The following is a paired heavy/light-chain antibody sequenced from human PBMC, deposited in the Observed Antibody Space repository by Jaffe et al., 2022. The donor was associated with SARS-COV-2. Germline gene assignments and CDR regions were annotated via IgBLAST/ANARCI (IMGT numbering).Light chain of an antibody. CDR3: QYTYKTPLT. V-gene: IGKV1-39*01. Sequence: DIQMTQSPSSLSASVGDRVTFTCRASQSISTSLNWYQQKPGKAPKVLIYDASTLQSGVPSRFSGSGSGTDFSLTISSLQPEDFATYYCQYTYKTPLTFGQGTKVEIK. CDR1: QSISTS. CDR2: DAS. J-gene: IGKJ1*01.
Heavy chain of an antibody. D-gene: IGHD2-8*01. V-gene: IGHV3-23*01. CDR1: EFTFSNYA. Sequence: EGHLLESGGSLVQPGGSLRLSCAASEFTFSNYAMSWVRQAPGKGLEWVSSIGGTGGDTYYADSVKGRFTISRDNSMNTLYLQLNNLGAEDTAVYYCAKDLFPFNGRFDAFDIWGQGTMVTVSS. CDR2: IGGTGGDT. J-gene: IGHJ3*02. CDR3: AKDLFPFNGRFDAFDI.